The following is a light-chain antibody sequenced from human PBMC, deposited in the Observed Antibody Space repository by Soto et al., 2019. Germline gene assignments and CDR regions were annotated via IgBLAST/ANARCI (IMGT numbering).Light chain of an antibody. V-gene: IGKV3-20*01. CDR1: QSVSSY. CDR3: QQYGSSPIT. J-gene: IGKJ5*01. CDR2: DAS. Sequence: EIVLTQSPATLSLSPGERATLSGRASQSVSSYLAWYQQKPGQAPRLLIYDASNRATGIPARFSGSGSGTDFTLTISRLEPGDFAVYYCQQYGSSPITFGQGTRLEIK.